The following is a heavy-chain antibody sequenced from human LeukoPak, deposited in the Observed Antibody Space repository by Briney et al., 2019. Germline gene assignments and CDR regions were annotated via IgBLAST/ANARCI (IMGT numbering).Heavy chain of an antibody. CDR3: AKHPSDCSSTSCYRRYSYYGMAV. CDR2: ISGSGGST. D-gene: IGHD2-2*01. V-gene: IGHV3-23*01. CDR1: GFTFSSYW. Sequence: PGGSLRLSCAASGFTFSSYWMSWVRQAPGKGLEWVSSISGSGGSTYYADSVKGRFTISRDNSKNTLYLQMNSLRAEDTAVYYCAKHPSDCSSTSCYRRYSYYGMAVWGQGTTVTVSS. J-gene: IGHJ6*02.